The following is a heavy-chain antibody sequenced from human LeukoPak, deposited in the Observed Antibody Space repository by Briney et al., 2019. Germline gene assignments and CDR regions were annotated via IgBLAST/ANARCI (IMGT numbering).Heavy chain of an antibody. D-gene: IGHD5-18*01. CDR2: ISSSSSYI. CDR3: ASSVDTAMVQVPPEYYFDY. V-gene: IGHV3-21*01. Sequence: GGSLRLSCAASGFTFSSYSMNWVRQAPGKGLEWVSSISSSSSYIYYADSVKGRFTISRDNAKNSLYLQMNSLRAEDAAVYYCASSVDTAMVQVPPEYYFDYWGQGTPVTVSS. CDR1: GFTFSSYS. J-gene: IGHJ4*02.